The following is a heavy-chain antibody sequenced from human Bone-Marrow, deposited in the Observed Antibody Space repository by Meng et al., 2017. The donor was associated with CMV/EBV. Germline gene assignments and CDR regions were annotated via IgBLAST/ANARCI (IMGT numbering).Heavy chain of an antibody. CDR2: IYYSGST. CDR3: ARGDGYYYGMDV. CDR1: GSSISSYY. J-gene: IGHJ6*02. D-gene: IGHD5-24*01. V-gene: IGHV4-59*01. Sequence: SETLSLTCTVSGSSISSYYWSWIRQPPGKGLEWIGYIYYSGSTNYNPSLKSRVTISVDTSKNQFSLKLSSVTAADTAVYYCARGDGYYYGMDVWGQGTTVTVSS.